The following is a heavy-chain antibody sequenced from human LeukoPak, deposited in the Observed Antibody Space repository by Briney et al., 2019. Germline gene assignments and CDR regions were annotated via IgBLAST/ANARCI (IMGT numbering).Heavy chain of an antibody. Sequence: SETLSLTCTVSGASAGSAGYYWSWIRQPRGGGLEWIRYIYYISNTNYNPSLKSRVTMSVDPSKNQFSLKLNSVTAADTAVYYCARTQSQSGSYRYYFGYWGQGTLVTVSS. J-gene: IGHJ4*02. CDR1: GASAGSAGYY. CDR3: ARTQSQSGSYRYYFGY. CDR2: IYYISNT. D-gene: IGHD1-26*01. V-gene: IGHV4-61*08.